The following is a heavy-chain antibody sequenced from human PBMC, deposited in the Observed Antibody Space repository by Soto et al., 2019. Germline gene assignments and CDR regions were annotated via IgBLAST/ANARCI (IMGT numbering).Heavy chain of an antibody. D-gene: IGHD3-9*01. J-gene: IGHJ4*02. CDR3: ARDALRYFVPFDY. CDR1: GFTFSSYS. CDR2: ISSSSSYI. Sequence: GGSLRLSCAASGFTFSSYSMNWVRQAPGKGLEWVSSISSSSSYIYYADSVKGRFTISRDNAKNSLYLQMNSLRAEDTAVYYCARDALRYFVPFDYWGQGTLVTVSS. V-gene: IGHV3-21*01.